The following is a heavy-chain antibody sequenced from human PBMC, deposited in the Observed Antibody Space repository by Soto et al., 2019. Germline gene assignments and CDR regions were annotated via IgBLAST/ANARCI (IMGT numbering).Heavy chain of an antibody. D-gene: IGHD3-22*01. J-gene: IGHJ4*02. CDR2: INAGNGNT. CDR1: GYTFTSYA. Sequence: GASVKVSCKASGYTFTSYARHWVRQAPGQRLEWMGWINAGNGNTKYSQKFQGRVTITRDTYASTAYMELSSLRSEDTAVYYCARGDGYYYFDYWGQGTLVTVSS. CDR3: ARGDGYYYFDY. V-gene: IGHV1-3*01.